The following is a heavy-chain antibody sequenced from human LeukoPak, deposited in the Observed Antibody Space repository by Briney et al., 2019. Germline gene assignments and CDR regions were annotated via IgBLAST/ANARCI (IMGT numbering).Heavy chain of an antibody. CDR1: GFTFSSYA. D-gene: IGHD6-19*01. CDR2: ISYDGSNK. V-gene: IGHV3-30-3*01. J-gene: IGHJ4*02. CDR3: ARDFYSSGWHYFDY. Sequence: GGSLRLSCAASGFTFSSYAMHWVRQAPGKGLEWVTVISYDGSNKYYADSVKGRFTISRDNSKNTLYLQMNSLRAEDTAVYYCARDFYSSGWHYFDYWGQGTLVTVSS.